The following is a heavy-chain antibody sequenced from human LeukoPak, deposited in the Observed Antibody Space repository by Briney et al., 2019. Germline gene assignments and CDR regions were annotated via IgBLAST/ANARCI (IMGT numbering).Heavy chain of an antibody. D-gene: IGHD2-8*01. CDR3: ARIYCTNGVCYYFDY. V-gene: IGHV4-59*07. CDR2: IYYSGST. CDR1: GGSISSYY. Sequence: SDTLSLTCTVSGGSISSYYWSWIRQPPGKGLEWIGYIYYSGSTNYNPSLKSRVTISVDTSKNQFSLKLSSVTAADTAVYYCARIYCTNGVCYYFDYWGQGTLVTVSS. J-gene: IGHJ4*02.